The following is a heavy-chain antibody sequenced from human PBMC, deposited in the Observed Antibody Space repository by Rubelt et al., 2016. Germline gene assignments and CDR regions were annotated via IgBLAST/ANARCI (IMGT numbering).Heavy chain of an antibody. D-gene: IGHD1-26*01. CDR1: GYSISSGYY. V-gene: IGHV4-38-2*02. Sequence: QVQLQESGPGLVKPSETLSLTCTVSGYSISSGYYWGWIRQPPGKGLEWIGSIYHSGSTYYNPSLKGRVTISVDTSKNQFSLKLSSVTAADTAVYYCARLLGYFDYWGQGTLVTVSS. CDR3: ARLLGYFDY. CDR2: IYHSGST. J-gene: IGHJ4*02.